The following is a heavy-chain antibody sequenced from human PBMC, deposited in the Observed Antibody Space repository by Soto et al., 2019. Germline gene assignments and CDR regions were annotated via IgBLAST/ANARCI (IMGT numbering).Heavy chain of an antibody. CDR2: IIPVFDTT. CDR3: ARADDFWSGGMEV. CDR1: GGTLISYA. D-gene: IGHD3-3*01. J-gene: IGHJ6*02. V-gene: IGHV1-69*06. Sequence: ASVKVSCKASGGTLISYAVNWVRQAPGQGLEWVGGIIPVFDTTNYAQKFQGRVRITADKSKNVAYMDLKSLRSEDTAVYYCARADDFWSGGMEVWGQGTSVTVSS.